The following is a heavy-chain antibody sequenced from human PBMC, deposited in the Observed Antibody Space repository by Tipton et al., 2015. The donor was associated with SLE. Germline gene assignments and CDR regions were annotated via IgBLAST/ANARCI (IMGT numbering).Heavy chain of an antibody. CDR2: INQSGST. D-gene: IGHD6-25*01. Sequence: TLSLTCAVYGGSFSGYYWSWIRQPPGKGLEWIGEINQSGSTNYNPSLKSRVTISVDTSKSQFSLKLSSVTAADTAVYYCARRGGDAFDIWGQGTMVTVSS. CDR1: GGSFSGYY. J-gene: IGHJ3*02. V-gene: IGHV4-34*01. CDR3: ARRGGDAFDI.